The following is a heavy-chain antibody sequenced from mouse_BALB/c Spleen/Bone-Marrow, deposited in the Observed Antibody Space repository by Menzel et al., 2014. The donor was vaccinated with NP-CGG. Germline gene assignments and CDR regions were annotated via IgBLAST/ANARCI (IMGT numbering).Heavy chain of an antibody. CDR2: IRHSGST. J-gene: IGHJ1*01. CDR1: GDSITSGY. CDR3: ALGIYFCGRSSYWYSVV. V-gene: IGHV3-8*02. Sequence: EVQLVKSGHSLVKTSQTLSLPWSVTGDSITSGYWNWIRKYKGNKLEYMGYIRHSGSTYYNPSLKSRISITRDSSTTQYYLQFSSVAIGATAAYFSALGIYFCGRSSYWYSVVWGPGAPPTVSS. D-gene: IGHD1-1*01.